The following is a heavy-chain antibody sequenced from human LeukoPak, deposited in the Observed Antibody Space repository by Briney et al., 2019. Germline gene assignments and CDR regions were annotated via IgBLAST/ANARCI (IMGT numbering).Heavy chain of an antibody. CDR2: INHSGST. J-gene: IGHJ4*02. CDR1: GGSFSGYY. CDR3: ATRGDGGVYAIFNY. Sequence: PSETLSLTCAVYGGSFSGYYWSWIRQPPGKGLEWIGEINHSGSTNYNPSLKSRVTISVGTSKNQFSLKLSSVTAADTAVYYCATRGDGGVYAIFNYWGQGTLVTVSS. D-gene: IGHD2-8*01. V-gene: IGHV4-34*01.